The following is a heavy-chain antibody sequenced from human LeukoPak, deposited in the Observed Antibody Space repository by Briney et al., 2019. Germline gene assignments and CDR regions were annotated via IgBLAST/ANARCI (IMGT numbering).Heavy chain of an antibody. Sequence: SLRLSCAASGFPFDDYAMHWVRQAPGKGLEWVPGISWNSGSIGYADSVKGRFTISRDNAKNSLYLQMNSLRAEDTALYYCAKAPLQDDLLWYFDYWGQGTLVTVSS. CDR3: AKAPLQDDLLWYFDY. J-gene: IGHJ4*02. D-gene: IGHD1-1*01. CDR1: GFPFDDYA. CDR2: ISWNSGSI. V-gene: IGHV3-9*01.